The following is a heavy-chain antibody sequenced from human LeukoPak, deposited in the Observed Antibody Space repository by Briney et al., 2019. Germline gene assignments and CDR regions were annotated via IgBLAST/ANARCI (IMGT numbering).Heavy chain of an antibody. V-gene: IGHV4-39*01. D-gene: IGHD4-23*01. CDR1: GFSFSDYW. Sequence: GSLRLSCAASGFSFSDYWMSWVRQAPGKGLEWIGSIYYSGSTYYNPSLKSRVTISVDTSKNQFSLKLSSVTAADTAVYYCARHAVVTKIFDYWGQGTLVTVSS. J-gene: IGHJ4*02. CDR2: IYYSGST. CDR3: ARHAVVTKIFDY.